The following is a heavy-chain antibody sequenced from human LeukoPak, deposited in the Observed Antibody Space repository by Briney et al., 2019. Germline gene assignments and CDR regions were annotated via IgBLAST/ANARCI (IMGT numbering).Heavy chain of an antibody. V-gene: IGHV1-2*06. Sequence: ASVKVSCKASGYTFTGYYMHWVRQAPGQGLEWMGRINPNSGSTNYAQKFQGRVTITADESTSTAYMELSSLRSEDTAVYYCASPYYDFWSGRELGMDVWGQGTTVTVSS. CDR1: GYTFTGYY. D-gene: IGHD3-3*01. CDR3: ASPYYDFWSGRELGMDV. J-gene: IGHJ6*02. CDR2: INPNSGST.